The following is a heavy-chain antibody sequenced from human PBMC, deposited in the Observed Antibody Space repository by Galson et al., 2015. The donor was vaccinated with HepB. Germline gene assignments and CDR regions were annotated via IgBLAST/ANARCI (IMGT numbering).Heavy chain of an antibody. Sequence: SLRLSCAASGFTFSSYWMSWVRQAPGKGLEWMANIKQDGSEKYYVDSVKGRFTISRDNAKNSLYLQMNSLRAEDTAVYYCASSSSWYEEGWFDPWGQGTLVTVSS. J-gene: IGHJ5*02. V-gene: IGHV3-7*03. CDR3: ASSSSWYEEGWFDP. CDR1: GFTFSSYW. D-gene: IGHD6-13*01. CDR2: IKQDGSEK.